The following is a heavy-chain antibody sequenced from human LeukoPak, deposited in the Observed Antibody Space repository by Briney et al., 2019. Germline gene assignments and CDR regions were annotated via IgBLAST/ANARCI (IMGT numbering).Heavy chain of an antibody. Sequence: ASVKVSCKASGYTFTSYYMHWVRQAPGQGLEWMGMINPSGGRINYAQNFQGRVTMTRDTSTSTVYMELSSLRSEDTAVYYCARDRTNTVDPFDYWGQGTLVTVSS. D-gene: IGHD4-23*01. CDR2: INPSGGRI. CDR3: ARDRTNTVDPFDY. J-gene: IGHJ4*02. CDR1: GYTFTSYY. V-gene: IGHV1-46*01.